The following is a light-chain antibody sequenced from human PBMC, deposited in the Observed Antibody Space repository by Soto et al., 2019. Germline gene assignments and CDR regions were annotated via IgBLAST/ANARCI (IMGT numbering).Light chain of an antibody. CDR3: QQSYSTPLT. CDR2: DAS. J-gene: IGKJ4*01. V-gene: IGKV1-5*01. CDR1: HSISSW. Sequence: DIQMTQSPSTLSASVGDRVTITCRASHSISSWLAWYQQKPGKAPNLLIYDASTLESGVPSRFSGSGSGTEFTLTISSLQPDDFATYYCQQSYSTPLTFGGGTKVEIK.